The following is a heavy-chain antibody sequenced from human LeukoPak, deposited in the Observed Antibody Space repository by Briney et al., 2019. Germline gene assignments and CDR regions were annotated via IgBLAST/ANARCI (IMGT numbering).Heavy chain of an antibody. Sequence: ASVKVSCKASGGTFSSYAISWVRQAPGQGLEWMGWISAYNGNTNYAQKLQGRVTMTTDTSTSTAYMELRSLRSDDTAVYYCARLTPYYYGMDVWGQGTTVTVSS. CDR1: GGTFSSYA. CDR2: ISAYNGNT. V-gene: IGHV1-18*01. CDR3: ARLTPYYYGMDV. J-gene: IGHJ6*02. D-gene: IGHD4-23*01.